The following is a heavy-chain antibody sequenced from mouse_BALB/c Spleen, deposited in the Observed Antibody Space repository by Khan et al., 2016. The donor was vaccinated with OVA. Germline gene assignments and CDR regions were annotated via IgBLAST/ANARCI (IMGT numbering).Heavy chain of an antibody. V-gene: IGHV1-20*02. J-gene: IGHJ2*01. D-gene: IGHD1-1*01. CDR3: ARKNGSDYDY. CDR1: GYSFTGYF. CDR2: INPHIGET. Sequence: EVQLQQSGPELVKPGTSVKISCKASGYSFTGYFMNWVMQSHGKSLEWIGRINPHIGETFYNQKFKGKAKLTVDESSSTAHMELRSLASEDSAVYYCARKNGSDYDYWGQGTTLTGSS.